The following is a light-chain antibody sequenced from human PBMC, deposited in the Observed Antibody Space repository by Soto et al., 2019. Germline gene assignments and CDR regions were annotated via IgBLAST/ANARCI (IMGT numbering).Light chain of an antibody. V-gene: IGLV2-23*02. CDR2: EVT. Sequence: QSALTQPASVSGSPGQSITISCTGTSSDVGSYNLVSWYQQHPGKAPKLMISEVTKRPSGLSNRFSGSKSGNTASLTISGLQAEDEADYYCCSYAGSNTWVFGGGTKLTVL. CDR1: SSDVGSYNL. CDR3: CSYAGSNTWV. J-gene: IGLJ3*02.